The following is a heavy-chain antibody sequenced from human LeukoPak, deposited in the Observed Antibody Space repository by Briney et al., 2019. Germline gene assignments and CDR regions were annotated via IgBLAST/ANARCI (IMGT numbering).Heavy chain of an antibody. J-gene: IGHJ6*03. CDR1: GGTFSSYA. CDR3: ARDKGSTVTTTDYYYYMDV. Sequence: GASVKVSCEASGGTFSSYAISWVRQAPGQGLEWMGGIIPIFGTANYAQKFQGRVTITTDESTSTAYMELSSLSSEDTAVYYCARDKGSTVTTTDYYYYMDVWGKGTTVTVSS. V-gene: IGHV1-69*05. CDR2: IIPIFGTA. D-gene: IGHD4-17*01.